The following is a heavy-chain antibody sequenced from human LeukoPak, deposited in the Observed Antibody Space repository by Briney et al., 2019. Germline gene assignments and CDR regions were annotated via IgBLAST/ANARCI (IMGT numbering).Heavy chain of an antibody. Sequence: SETLSLTCTVSGGSISSYYWSWIRQPPGKGLEWIGYIYYSGSTNYNPSLKSRVTLSVDTSKNQFSLKLSSVTAADTAVYYCARGGMRIPADFDYWGQGTLVTVSS. D-gene: IGHD1-26*01. J-gene: IGHJ4*02. CDR3: ARGGMRIPADFDY. CDR2: IYYSGST. CDR1: GGSISSYY. V-gene: IGHV4-59*01.